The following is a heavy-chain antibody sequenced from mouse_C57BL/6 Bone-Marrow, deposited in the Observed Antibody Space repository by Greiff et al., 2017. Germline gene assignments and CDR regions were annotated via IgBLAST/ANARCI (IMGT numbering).Heavy chain of an antibody. D-gene: IGHD1-1*01. CDR3: ADIYYYGSSYGY. CDR2: IFPGSGST. J-gene: IGHJ2*01. CDR1: GYTFTDYY. V-gene: IGHV1-75*01. Sequence: QVQLKESGPELVKPGASVKISCKASGYTFTDYYINWVKQRPGQGLEWIGWIFPGSGSTYYNEKFKGKATLTVDKSSSTAYMLLSSLTSEDSAVYFCADIYYYGSSYGYWGQGTTLTVSS.